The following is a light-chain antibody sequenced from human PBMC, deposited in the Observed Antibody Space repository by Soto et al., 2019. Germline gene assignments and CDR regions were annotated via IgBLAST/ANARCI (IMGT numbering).Light chain of an antibody. CDR3: QQYNNWPPWT. CDR1: QSVSSN. Sequence: EIVMTQSPATLSVSPGERATLSCSFSQSVSSNLAWYQQKPGQAPRLLIYGASTRATGIPARFSGSGSGTEFTLTISSLQSEDFAVYYCQQYNNWPPWTFGQGTKVDIK. CDR2: GAS. J-gene: IGKJ1*01. V-gene: IGKV3-15*01.